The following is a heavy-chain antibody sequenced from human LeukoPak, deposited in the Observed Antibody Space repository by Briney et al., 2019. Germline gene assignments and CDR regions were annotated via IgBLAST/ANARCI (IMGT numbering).Heavy chain of an antibody. V-gene: IGHV3-74*01. Sequence: PGGPLRLSCAASGFTFSSYWMHWVRQAPGKGLVWVSGINSDGSITNYADSVKGRFTISRDNAKNTLYLQMNSLRAEDTAVYYCAGEGGSFWGQGTLVTVSS. J-gene: IGHJ4*02. CDR1: GFTFSSYW. D-gene: IGHD2-15*01. CDR3: AGEGGSF. CDR2: INSDGSIT.